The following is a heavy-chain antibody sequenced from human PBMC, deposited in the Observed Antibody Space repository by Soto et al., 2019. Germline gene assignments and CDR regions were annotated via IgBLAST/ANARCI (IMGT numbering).Heavy chain of an antibody. CDR3: ARDSSNLSYYVMDV. CDR2: IIPIFGTA. D-gene: IGHD6-13*01. V-gene: IGHV1-69*01. Sequence: QVQLVQSGAAVKKPGSSVKVSCKASGGTFSSYAISWVRQAPGQGLEWMGGIIPIFGTANYARKFQGRVTITADESASTAYMVLNSLRPDDTAEYYCARDSSNLSYYVMDVWGQGTTVTVSS. CDR1: GGTFSSYA. J-gene: IGHJ6*02.